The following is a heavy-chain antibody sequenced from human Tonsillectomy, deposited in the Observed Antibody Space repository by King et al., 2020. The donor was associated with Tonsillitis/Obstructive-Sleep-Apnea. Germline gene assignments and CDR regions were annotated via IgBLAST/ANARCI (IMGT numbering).Heavy chain of an antibody. CDR3: ARWEGSHYYFDY. D-gene: IGHD1-26*01. CDR1: GGSISSGGYY. J-gene: IGHJ4*02. Sequence: QLQESGPGLVKPSQTLSLTCTLSGGSISSGGYYWSWIRQHPGKGLEGIGYIFYSGWTYYSPSLKSLITISVDTSKNPFSLKLSSVTAADTAVYYCARWEGSHYYFDYWGQGTLVTVSS. CDR2: IFYSGWT. V-gene: IGHV4-31*01.